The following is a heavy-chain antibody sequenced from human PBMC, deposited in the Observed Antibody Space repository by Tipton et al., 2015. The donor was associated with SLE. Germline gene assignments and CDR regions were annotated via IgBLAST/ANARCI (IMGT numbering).Heavy chain of an antibody. CDR3: ARGGFLSIAARRRGYYFDY. D-gene: IGHD6-6*01. V-gene: IGHV4-61*02. CDR2: IYTSGST. J-gene: IGHJ4*02. CDR1: GGSISSGSHY. Sequence: TLSLTCTVSGGSISSGSHYWSWIRQPAGKGLEWIGRIYTSGSTNYNPSLRSRVTILVDTSKNQFSLKLSSVTAADTAVYYWARGGFLSIAARRRGYYFDYWGQGTLVTVSS.